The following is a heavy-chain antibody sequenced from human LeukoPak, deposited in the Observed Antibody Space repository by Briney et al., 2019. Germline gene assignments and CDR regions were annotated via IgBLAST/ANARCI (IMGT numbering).Heavy chain of an antibody. V-gene: IGHV1-18*01. CDR3: ARGKGSYYVG. D-gene: IGHD1-26*01. CDR1: GYTFTSYG. J-gene: IGHJ4*02. Sequence: ASVKVSCKASGYTFTSYGISWVRQAPGQGLEWMGWISAYNGNTNYAQRLQARVTITTDTSTSTAYMKLRSLSSDDTAVYYCARGKGSYYVGWGQGTLVTVSS. CDR2: ISAYNGNT.